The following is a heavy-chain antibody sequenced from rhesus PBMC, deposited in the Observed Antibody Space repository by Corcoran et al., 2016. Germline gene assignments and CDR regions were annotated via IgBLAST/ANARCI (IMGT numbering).Heavy chain of an antibody. J-gene: IGHJ4*01. D-gene: IGHD3-16*01. Sequence: QVQLVQSGAEVKQPGASVKVSCKASGYTFTSYGMNWVRQAHGQRLDWSGLINSEHGNPTFAQDFKERFTFSLDTSISTAYLQISSLKAEDTAVYYCARQHSGSYYFPTEYFDYWGQGVLVTVSS. CDR1: GYTFTSYG. V-gene: IGHV7-114*01. CDR2: INSEHGNP. CDR3: ARQHSGSYYFPTEYFDY.